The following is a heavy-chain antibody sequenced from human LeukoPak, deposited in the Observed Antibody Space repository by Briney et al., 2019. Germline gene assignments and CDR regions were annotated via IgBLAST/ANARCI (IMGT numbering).Heavy chain of an antibody. D-gene: IGHD6-13*01. J-gene: IGHJ6*02. Sequence: GGSLRLSCAASGFTFSSYSMNWVRQAPGKGLEWVSYISSSSSTIYYADSVKGRFTISRDNAKNSLYLQMNSLRAEDTAVYYCARGSSSWSYYYYYYGMDVWGQGTTVTVSS. V-gene: IGHV3-48*04. CDR1: GFTFSSYS. CDR2: ISSSSSTI. CDR3: ARGSSSWSYYYYYYGMDV.